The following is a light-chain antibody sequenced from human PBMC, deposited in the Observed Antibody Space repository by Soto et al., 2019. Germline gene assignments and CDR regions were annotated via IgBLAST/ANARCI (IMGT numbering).Light chain of an antibody. CDR1: SSNIGAGYD. CDR3: QSYDSSLSGHVV. V-gene: IGLV1-40*01. CDR2: GDT. J-gene: IGLJ2*01. Sequence: QSVLTQPPSVSGAPGQRVTISCTGSSSNIGAGYDVHWCQHLPGTGPKLLIYGDTNRPSGVPDRFSGSKSGTSASLAITGLQSEDEADYYCQSYDSSLSGHVVFGGGTKVTVL.